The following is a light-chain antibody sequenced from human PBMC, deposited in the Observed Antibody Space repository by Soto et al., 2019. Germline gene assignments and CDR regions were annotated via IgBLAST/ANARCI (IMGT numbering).Light chain of an antibody. V-gene: IGKV1-9*01. CDR1: QGISSY. CDR3: QQFNSYPRT. Sequence: DIQLTQSPSFMSASVGDRVTLTCRASQGISSYLAWYQQKPGKAPKLLIYAASTLQSGVPSRFIVSGSGTEFTLTSSSLQPEDFATYYCQQFNSYPRTFGQGTKVEIK. CDR2: AAS. J-gene: IGKJ1*01.